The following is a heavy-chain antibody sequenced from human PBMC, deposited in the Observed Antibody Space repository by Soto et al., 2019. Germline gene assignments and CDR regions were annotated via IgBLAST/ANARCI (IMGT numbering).Heavy chain of an antibody. CDR2: IYHSGST. D-gene: IGHD6-13*01. V-gene: IGHV4-4*02. Sequence: SETLSLTCAVSSGSISSSNWWSWVRQPPGKGLEWIGEIYHSGSTNYNPSLKSRVTISVDKSKNQFSLKLSSVTAADTAVYYCARGMWGSSWYYMDVWGKGTTVTVSS. J-gene: IGHJ6*03. CDR1: SGSISSSNW. CDR3: ARGMWGSSWYYMDV.